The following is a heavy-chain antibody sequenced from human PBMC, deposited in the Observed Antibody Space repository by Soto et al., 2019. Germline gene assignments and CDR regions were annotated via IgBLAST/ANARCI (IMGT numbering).Heavy chain of an antibody. V-gene: IGHV3-30-3*01. D-gene: IGHD5-18*01. CDR3: ARERYSQYYYYGMDV. CDR2: ISYDGSNK. J-gene: IGHJ6*02. Sequence: QPGGSLRLSCAASGFTFSSYAMHWVRQAPGKGLEWVAVISYDGSNKYYADSVKGRFTISRDNSKNTLYLQMNSLRAEDTAVYYCARERYSQYYYYGMDVWGQGTTVTVS. CDR1: GFTFSSYA.